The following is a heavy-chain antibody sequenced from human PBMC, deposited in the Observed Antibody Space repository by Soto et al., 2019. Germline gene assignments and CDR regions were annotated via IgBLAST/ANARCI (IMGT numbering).Heavy chain of an antibody. CDR2: ISAYKGNT. V-gene: IGHV1-18*01. CDR3: ARDTMVRGVIIPLGYYYYMDV. CDR1: GYTFTSYG. D-gene: IGHD3-10*01. J-gene: IGHJ6*03. Sequence: ASVKVSCKASGYTFTSYGISWVRQAPGQGLEWMGWISAYKGNTNYAQKLQGRVTKTPETSTSTAYMELSSLRSDDTAMYYSARDTMVRGVIIPLGYYYYMDVWGKGTTVTVSS.